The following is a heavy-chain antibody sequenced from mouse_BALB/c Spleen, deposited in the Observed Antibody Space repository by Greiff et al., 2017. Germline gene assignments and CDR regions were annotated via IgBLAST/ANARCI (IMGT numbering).Heavy chain of an antibody. CDR3: VRDLGGSYYGNSGAD. V-gene: IGHV2-9-2*01. J-gene: IGHJ3*01. D-gene: IGHD2-1*01. CDR2: IWTGGGT. CDR1: GFSLTSYD. Sequence: QVQLKQSGPGLVAPSQSLSITCTVSGFSLTSYDISWIRQQPGKGLEWLGVIWTGGGTNYNSAFMSSMSISTDNAKSPVFLKMNSLQTDDTAIYYGVRDLGGSYYGNSGADWGQGTLVTVSA.